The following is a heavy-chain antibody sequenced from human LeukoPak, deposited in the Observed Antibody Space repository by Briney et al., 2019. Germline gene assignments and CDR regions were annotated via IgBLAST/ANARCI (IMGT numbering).Heavy chain of an antibody. V-gene: IGHV4-59*01. Sequence: SETLSLTCTVSGGSISSYYWSSIRQPPGKGLEWIGYIYYSGSTNYNPSLKSRVTISVDTSKNQFSLKLSSVTAADTAVYYCARPLAGYCSSTSCYGGYYYYMDVWGKGTTVTVSS. J-gene: IGHJ6*03. CDR3: ARPLAGYCSSTSCYGGYYYYMDV. CDR1: GGSISSYY. CDR2: IYYSGST. D-gene: IGHD2-2*01.